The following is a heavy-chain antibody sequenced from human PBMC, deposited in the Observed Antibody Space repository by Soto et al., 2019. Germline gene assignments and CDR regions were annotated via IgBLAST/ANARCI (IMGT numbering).Heavy chain of an antibody. CDR2: TYYRSKWYN. J-gene: IGHJ6*02. D-gene: IGHD1-26*01. CDR1: GDSVSSNSAA. Sequence: SQTLSLTCAISGDSVSSNSAAWNWIRQSPSRGLEWLGRTYYRSKWYNDYAVSVKSRITINPDTSKNQFSLQLNSVTPEDTAVYYCARDCRSGSCRPPHYGMDVWGQGTTVTVSS. CDR3: ARDCRSGSCRPPHYGMDV. V-gene: IGHV6-1*01.